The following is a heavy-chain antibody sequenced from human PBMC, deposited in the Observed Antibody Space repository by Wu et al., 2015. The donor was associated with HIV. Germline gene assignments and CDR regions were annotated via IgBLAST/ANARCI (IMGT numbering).Heavy chain of an antibody. CDR1: GYTFTGYY. V-gene: IGHV1-2*02. CDR2: INPNSGGT. Sequence: QVQLVQSGAEVKKPGASVKVSCKASGYTFTGYYMHWVRQAPGQGLEWMGWINPNSGGTNYAQKFQGRVTMTRNTSMSTAYMELSSLRSEDTAVYYCTRAARGSCPTTSCYTLDSWGQGTPVTVSS. J-gene: IGHJ4*02. CDR3: TRAARGSCPTTSCYTLDS. D-gene: IGHD2-2*02.